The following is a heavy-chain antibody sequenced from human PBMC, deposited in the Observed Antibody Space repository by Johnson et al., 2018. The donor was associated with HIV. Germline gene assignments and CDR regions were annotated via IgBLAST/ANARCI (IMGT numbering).Heavy chain of an antibody. CDR1: GFTFSDYY. Sequence: QVQLVESGGGLVKPGGSLRLSCAASGFTFSDYYMSWIRQAPGKGLEWVSYISSSGGTIYYADSVKGRFTISRDNSKNTLYLQMNSLRAEDTAVYSCARDGGHDYCDSVGGGALDIWGQGTMVTVSS. D-gene: IGHD4-17*01. CDR3: ARDGGHDYCDSVGGGALDI. CDR2: ISSSGGTI. J-gene: IGHJ3*02. V-gene: IGHV3-11*04.